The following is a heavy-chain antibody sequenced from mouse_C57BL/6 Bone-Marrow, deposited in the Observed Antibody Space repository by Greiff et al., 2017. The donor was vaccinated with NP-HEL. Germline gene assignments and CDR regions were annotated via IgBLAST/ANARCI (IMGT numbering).Heavy chain of an antibody. J-gene: IGHJ1*03. V-gene: IGHV1-64*01. CDR2: IHPNSGST. CDR1: GYTFTSYW. Sequence: VQLQQPGAELVKPGASVKLSCKASGYTFTSYWMHWVKQRPGQGLEWIGMIHPNSGSTNYNEKFKSKATLTVDKSSSTAYMQLSSLTSEDSAVYYCVPHYYGSSYYWYFDVWGTGTTVTVSS. CDR3: VPHYYGSSYYWYFDV. D-gene: IGHD1-1*01.